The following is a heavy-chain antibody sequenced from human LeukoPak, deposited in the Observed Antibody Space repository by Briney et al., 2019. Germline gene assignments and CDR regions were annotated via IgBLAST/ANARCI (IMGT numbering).Heavy chain of an antibody. CDR1: GGSFSGYY. CDR2: INHSGST. V-gene: IGHV4-34*01. CDR3: ARSTVTKYDY. J-gene: IGHJ4*02. D-gene: IGHD4-17*01. Sequence: SETLSLTCAVYGGSFSGYYWSWIRQPPGKGLEWIGEINHSGSTYYNPSLKSRVTISVDTSKNQFSLKLSSVTAADTAVYYCARSTVTKYDYWGQGTLVTVSS.